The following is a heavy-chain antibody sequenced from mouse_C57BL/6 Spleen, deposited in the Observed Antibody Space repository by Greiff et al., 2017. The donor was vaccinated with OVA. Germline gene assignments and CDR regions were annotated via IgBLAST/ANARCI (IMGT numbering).Heavy chain of an antibody. CDR1: GFSLTSYG. Sequence: QVQLQQSGPGLVAPSQSLSITCTVSGFSLTSYGVHWVRQPPGKGLEWLVVIWSDGSTTYNSALKSRLSISKDNSKSQVFLKMNSLQTDDTAMYYCARGSPHLYYFDYWGQGTTLTVSS. J-gene: IGHJ2*01. CDR2: IWSDGST. CDR3: ARGSPHLYYFDY. V-gene: IGHV2-6*03.